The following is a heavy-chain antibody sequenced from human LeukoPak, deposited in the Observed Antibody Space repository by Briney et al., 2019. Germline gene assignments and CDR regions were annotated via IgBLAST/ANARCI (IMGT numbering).Heavy chain of an antibody. V-gene: IGHV1-18*01. Sequence: GASVKVSCKAFGYTFDTSSISWVRQAPGQRLEWMGWISPNNGNTHYAQGVQGRVTMTTDTSRSTAYMELRSLGSDDTAVYYCTRVRNSNNWWGAFDIWGQGTMVTVSS. CDR1: GYTFDTSS. J-gene: IGHJ3*02. D-gene: IGHD1-1*01. CDR3: TRVRNSNNWWGAFDI. CDR2: ISPNNGNT.